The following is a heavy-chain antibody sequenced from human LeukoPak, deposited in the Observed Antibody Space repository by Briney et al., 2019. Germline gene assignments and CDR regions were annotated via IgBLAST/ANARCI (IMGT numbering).Heavy chain of an antibody. CDR1: GFTFSSYA. J-gene: IGHJ4*02. Sequence: PGGSLRLSCAASGFTFSSYAMHWVRQAPGKGLEYVSAISSNGGSTYYANSVKGRFTISRDNAKNSLYLQMNSLRAEDTAVYYCARDLGYGEPFLRYWGQGTLVTVSS. CDR3: ARDLGYGEPFLRY. D-gene: IGHD4-17*01. V-gene: IGHV3-64*01. CDR2: ISSNGGST.